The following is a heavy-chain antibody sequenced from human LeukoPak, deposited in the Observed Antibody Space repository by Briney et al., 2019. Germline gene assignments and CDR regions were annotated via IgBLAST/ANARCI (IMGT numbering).Heavy chain of an antibody. J-gene: IGHJ6*04. D-gene: IGHD6-19*01. CDR1: GGSISSYY. V-gene: IGHV4-59*01. CDR2: IYYSGST. CDR3: ARVSSGWYPNYYYYGMDV. Sequence: PSETLSLTCTVSGGSISSYYWSWIRQPPGKGLEWIGYIYYSGSTNYNPSLKSRVTISVDTSKNQFSLKLSSVTAADTAVYYCARVSSGWYPNYYYYGMDVWGKGTTVTVSS.